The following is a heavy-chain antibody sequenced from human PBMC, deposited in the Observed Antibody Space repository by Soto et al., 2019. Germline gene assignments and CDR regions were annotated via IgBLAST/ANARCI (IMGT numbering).Heavy chain of an antibody. CDR1: GASISGYH. CDR3: AKDMKWGGMTTIHYFDS. V-gene: IGHV4-59*01. D-gene: IGHD4-17*01. CDR2: ISYSGAT. Sequence: PSETLSLTCTVSGASISGYHWSWIRQFPGKGLECLGYISYSGATNYNPSLKSRFTISRDNAKSSLFLQMNSLRPDDTALYYCAKDMKWGGMTTIHYFDSWGQGTLVTVSS. J-gene: IGHJ4*02.